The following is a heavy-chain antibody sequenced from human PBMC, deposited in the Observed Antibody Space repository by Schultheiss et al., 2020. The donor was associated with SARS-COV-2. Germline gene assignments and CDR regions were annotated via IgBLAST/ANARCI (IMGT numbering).Heavy chain of an antibody. J-gene: IGHJ4*02. CDR1: GFTFSSYS. CDR2: ISSSSSYI. CDR3: AKAQSSSGYSGLDY. V-gene: IGHV3-21*01. Sequence: GESLKISCAASGFTFSSYSMNWVRQAPGKGLEWVSSISSSSSYIYYADSVKGRFTISRDNAKNSLYLQMNSLRAEDTAVYYCAKAQSSSGYSGLDYWGQGTLVTVSS. D-gene: IGHD3-22*01.